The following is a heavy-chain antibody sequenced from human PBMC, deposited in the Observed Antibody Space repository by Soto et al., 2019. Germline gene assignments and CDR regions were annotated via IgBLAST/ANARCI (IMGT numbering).Heavy chain of an antibody. D-gene: IGHD3-22*01. CDR2: ISGYNANT. J-gene: IGHJ4*02. V-gene: IGHV1-18*01. Sequence: QVQLVQSGAEVKKPGSTVKVSCKASGYTFTAYGIGWVRQAPGQRLEWMGWISGYNANTNYPQKLQGRMTMTTYTSTSPAYMELRSLRSDDTAVYYCARVGYYDDSSGYYSAYWGQGTLVTVSS. CDR1: GYTFTAYG. CDR3: ARVGYYDDSSGYYSAY.